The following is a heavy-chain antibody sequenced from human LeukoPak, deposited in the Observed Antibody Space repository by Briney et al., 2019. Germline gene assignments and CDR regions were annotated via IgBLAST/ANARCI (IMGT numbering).Heavy chain of an antibody. D-gene: IGHD3-3*01. Sequence: SVNVSCKASGGTFSSYAISWVRQAPGQGLEWMGRIIPILGIANYAQKFQGRVTITADKSTSTAYMELSSLRSEDTAVYYCARAYDHDAFDIWGQGTMVTVSS. CDR2: IIPILGIA. V-gene: IGHV1-69*04. J-gene: IGHJ3*02. CDR1: GGTFSSYA. CDR3: ARAYDHDAFDI.